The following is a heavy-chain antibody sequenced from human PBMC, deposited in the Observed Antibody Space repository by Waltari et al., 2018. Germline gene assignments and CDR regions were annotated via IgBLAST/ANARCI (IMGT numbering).Heavy chain of an antibody. D-gene: IGHD2-2*01. CDR1: GGSISSSSYY. Sequence: QLQLQESGPGLVKPSETLSLTCTVSGGSISSSSYYWGWVRQPPGKGLGWIGSIYYSRSTYSNRALKRRVTISVYTSKNQFSLNLSSVTAADTAVYYCARMNIVVVPAHWGQGTLVTVAS. CDR2: IYYSRST. J-gene: IGHJ4*02. V-gene: IGHV4-39*01. CDR3: ARMNIVVVPAH.